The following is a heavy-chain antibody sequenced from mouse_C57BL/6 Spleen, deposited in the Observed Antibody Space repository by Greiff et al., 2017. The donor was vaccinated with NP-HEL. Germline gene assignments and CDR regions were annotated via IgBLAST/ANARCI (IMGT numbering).Heavy chain of an antibody. Sequence: EVKLQESGPGLVKPSQSLSLTCSVTGYSITSGYYWNWIRQFPGNNLEWMGYIRNDGSNNYNPSLKNRIPITRDTSKNQFCLKLNSVTTEDTAAYYCARGPITCAYWGQGTLVTVSA. V-gene: IGHV3-6*01. CDR3: ARGPITCAY. CDR2: IRNDGSN. CDR1: GYSITSGYY. J-gene: IGHJ3*01. D-gene: IGHD1-3*01.